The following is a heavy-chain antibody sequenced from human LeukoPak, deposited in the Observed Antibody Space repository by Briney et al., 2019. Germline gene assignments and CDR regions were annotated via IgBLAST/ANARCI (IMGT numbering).Heavy chain of an antibody. CDR2: IYSGGST. V-gene: IGHV3-53*01. D-gene: IGHD6-6*01. CDR3: ARAESSSSGIDY. J-gene: IGHJ4*01. Sequence: QTGGSLRLSCAASGFTVSSNYMSWVRQAPGKGLEWVSVIYSGGSTYYADSVKGRFTISRDNSKNTLYLQMNSLRAEDTAVYYCARAESSSSGIDYWGQGTLVTVSS. CDR1: GFTVSSNY.